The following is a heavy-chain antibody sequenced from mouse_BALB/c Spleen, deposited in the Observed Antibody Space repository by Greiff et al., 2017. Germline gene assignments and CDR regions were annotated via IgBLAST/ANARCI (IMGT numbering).Heavy chain of an antibody. V-gene: IGHV5-9-4*01. J-gene: IGHJ3*01. CDR2: ISSGGSYT. CDR1: GFTFSSYA. D-gene: IGHD1-1*01. Sequence: EVQVVESGGGLVKPGGSLKLSCAASGFTFSSYAMSWVRQSPEKRLEWVAEISSGGSYTYYPDTVTGRFTISRDNAKNTLYLEMSSLRSEDTAMYYCARAYYGSSHFAYWGQGTLVTVSA. CDR3: ARAYYGSSHFAY.